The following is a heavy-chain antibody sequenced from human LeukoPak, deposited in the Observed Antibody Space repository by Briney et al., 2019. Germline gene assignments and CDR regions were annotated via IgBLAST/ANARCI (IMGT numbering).Heavy chain of an antibody. CDR1: GGTFSSYA. CDR2: IIPIFGTA. D-gene: IGHD6-19*01. V-gene: IGHV1-69*13. J-gene: IGHJ6*02. Sequence: SVKVSCKASGGTFSSYAISWVRQAPGQGLEWMGGIIPIFGTANYAQKFQGRVTITADESTSTAYMELSSLRSEDTAVYYCARRLVRGGYYYYGMDVWGQGTTVTVSS. CDR3: ARRLVRGGYYYYGMDV.